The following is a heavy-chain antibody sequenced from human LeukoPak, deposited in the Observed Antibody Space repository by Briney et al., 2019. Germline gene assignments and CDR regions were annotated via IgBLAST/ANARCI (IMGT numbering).Heavy chain of an antibody. CDR3: ARESGYDRDFDY. CDR1: GGSISSYY. V-gene: IGHV4-59*01. Sequence: SETLSLTCTVSGGSISSYYWSWIRQPPGKGLEGIGYIYYSGSTNYNPSLKSRVTISVDTCKNQFSLKLSSVTAADTAVYYCARESGYDRDFDYWGQGTLVTVSS. D-gene: IGHD5-12*01. CDR2: IYYSGST. J-gene: IGHJ4*02.